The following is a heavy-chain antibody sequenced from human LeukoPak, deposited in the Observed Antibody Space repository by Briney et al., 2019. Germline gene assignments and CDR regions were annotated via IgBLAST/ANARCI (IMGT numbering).Heavy chain of an antibody. CDR2: IIGGGVST. Sequence: GGSLRLSCAASGFTFSSSAMTWVRHAPGKGLECVSAIIGGGVSTYYADSVKGRFSVSTDNSMNTLYLQMYSLRPADTSIYYCAKGIGANYDFWSGSDSFYYYGLDVWGQGTTVTVSS. V-gene: IGHV3-23*01. D-gene: IGHD3-3*01. CDR1: GFTFSSSA. J-gene: IGHJ6*02. CDR3: AKGIGANYDFWSGSDSFYYYGLDV.